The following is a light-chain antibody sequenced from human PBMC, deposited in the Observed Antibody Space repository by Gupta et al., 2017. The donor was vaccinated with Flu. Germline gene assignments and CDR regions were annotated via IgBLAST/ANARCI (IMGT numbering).Light chain of an antibody. J-gene: IGKJ2*01. V-gene: IGKV2-28*01. CDR2: LGS. Sequence: ISCRSSLSLLHSNGYNYLDWYLQKPGQSPQLLIYLGSNRASGVPDRFSGSGSGTDFTLKISRVEAEDVGVYYCMQALQTPRTFGQGTKLEIK. CDR3: MQALQTPRT. CDR1: LSLLHSNGYNY.